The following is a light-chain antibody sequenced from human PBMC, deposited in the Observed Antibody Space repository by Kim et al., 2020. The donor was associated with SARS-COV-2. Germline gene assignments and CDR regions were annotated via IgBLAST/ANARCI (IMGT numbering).Light chain of an antibody. CDR2: DVS. J-gene: IGLJ3*02. Sequence: QSALTQPASVSGSPGQSITISCTGTSSDVGGYNYVSWYQQHPGKAPKLMIYDVSKRPSGVSNRFSGSKSGNTASLTISGLQAEDEADYYCSSYTSSINWVFGGGTQLTVL. CDR1: SSDVGGYNY. CDR3: SSYTSSINWV. V-gene: IGLV2-14*01.